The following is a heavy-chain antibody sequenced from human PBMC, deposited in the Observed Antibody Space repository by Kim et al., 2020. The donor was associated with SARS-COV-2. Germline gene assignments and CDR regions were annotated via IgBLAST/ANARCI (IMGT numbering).Heavy chain of an antibody. D-gene: IGHD2-2*01. CDR3: ARGFRSTSSLGMDV. Sequence: ASVKVSCKASGYTFTSYAMHWVRQAPGQRLEWMGWINAGNGNTKFSQKFQGRVTITRDTSASTAYMELSSLRSEDTAVYYCARGFRSTSSLGMDVWGQGTTVTVSS. J-gene: IGHJ6*02. CDR2: INAGNGNT. CDR1: GYTFTSYA. V-gene: IGHV1-3*01.